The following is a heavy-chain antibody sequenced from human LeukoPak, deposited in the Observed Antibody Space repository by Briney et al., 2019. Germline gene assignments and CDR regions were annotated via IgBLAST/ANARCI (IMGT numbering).Heavy chain of an antibody. D-gene: IGHD3-22*01. J-gene: IGHJ4*02. Sequence: GGSLRLSCAASGFTFSSYAMSWVRQAPGKGLEWVAVISYDGSNKYYADSVKGRFTISRDNSKNTLYLQMNSLRAEDTAVYYCAKARGMIVVVITIDYWGQGTLVTVSS. CDR1: GFTFSSYA. CDR2: ISYDGSNK. CDR3: AKARGMIVVVITIDY. V-gene: IGHV3-30*18.